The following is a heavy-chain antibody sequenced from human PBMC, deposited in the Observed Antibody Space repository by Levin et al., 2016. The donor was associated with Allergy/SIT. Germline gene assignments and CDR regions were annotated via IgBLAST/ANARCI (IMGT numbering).Heavy chain of an antibody. CDR2: IIPILGIA. D-gene: IGHD2-2*01. CDR3: ARSHVVPAAMNWFDP. V-gene: IGHV1-69*02. CDR1: GGTFSSYT. J-gene: IGHJ5*02. Sequence: SVKVSCKASGGTFSSYTISWVRQAPGQGLEWMGRIIPILGIANYAQKFQGRVTITADKSTSTAYMELSSLRSEDTAVYYCARSHVVPAAMNWFDPWGQGTLVTVSS.